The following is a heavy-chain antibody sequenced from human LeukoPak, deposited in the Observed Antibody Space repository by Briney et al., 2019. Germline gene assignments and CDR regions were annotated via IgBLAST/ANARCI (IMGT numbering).Heavy chain of an antibody. D-gene: IGHD3-22*01. J-gene: IGHJ4*02. Sequence: GESLKISCKGSGYSLTSYWIGWVRQMPGKGLEWMGIIYPGDSDTRYSPSFQGQVTISADKSISTAYLQWSSLKASDTAMYYCARGGIDYYDSSGYYDYWGQGTLVTVSS. CDR1: GYSLTSYW. V-gene: IGHV5-51*01. CDR2: IYPGDSDT. CDR3: ARGGIDYYDSSGYYDY.